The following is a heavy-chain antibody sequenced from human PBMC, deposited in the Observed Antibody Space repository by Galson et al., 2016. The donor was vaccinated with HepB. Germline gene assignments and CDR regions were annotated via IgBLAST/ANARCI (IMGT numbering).Heavy chain of an antibody. J-gene: IGHJ4*02. Sequence: SLRLSCAGSGFTFSSYKMNWVRQAPGKGLEWVASITAGSSYIDYADSVKGRFTISRDNGQNSLNLQMNSLRDDDTAVYYCTREYSSSWYLFEYWGQGTLVTVSS. V-gene: IGHV3-21*01. CDR2: ITAGSSYI. CDR1: GFTFSSYK. D-gene: IGHD6-13*01. CDR3: TREYSSSWYLFEY.